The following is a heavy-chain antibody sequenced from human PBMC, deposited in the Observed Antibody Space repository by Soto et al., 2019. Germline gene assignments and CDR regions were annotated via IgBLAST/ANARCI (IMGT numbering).Heavy chain of an antibody. Sequence: GASVKVSWKASGYTFTSYGISWGRQAPGQRLEGMGWISAYNGNTNYAQKLQGRVTMTTDTSTSTAYMELRSLRSDDTAVYYCARVEGCSSTSCYIPYYYYMDVWGKGTTVTVSS. D-gene: IGHD2-2*02. CDR3: ARVEGCSSTSCYIPYYYYMDV. V-gene: IGHV1-18*01. CDR1: GYTFTSYG. J-gene: IGHJ6*03. CDR2: ISAYNGNT.